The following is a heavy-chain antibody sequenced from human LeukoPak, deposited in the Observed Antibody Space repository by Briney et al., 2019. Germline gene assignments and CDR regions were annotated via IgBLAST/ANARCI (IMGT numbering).Heavy chain of an antibody. CDR3: ARGVVAATFYYYMDV. CDR1: GYTFTGYY. V-gene: IGHV1-2*02. CDR2: INPNSGGT. D-gene: IGHD2-15*01. Sequence: ASVKVSCKPSGYTFTGYYIQWVRQAPGQGLEWMGWINPNSGGTNYAPKFQGRVSMTRDTSISTAYMELSRLRSDDTAVYYCARGVVAATFYYYMDVWGKGTTVTVSS. J-gene: IGHJ6*03.